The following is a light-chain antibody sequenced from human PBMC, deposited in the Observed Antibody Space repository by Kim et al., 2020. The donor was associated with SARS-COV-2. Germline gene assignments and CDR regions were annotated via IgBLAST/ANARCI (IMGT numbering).Light chain of an antibody. CDR2: WGF. V-gene: IGKV2-28*01. J-gene: IGKJ2*01. Sequence: DTVMTQSPLSLTVSPGEPASISCRSSQSLLHTNGYNYFDWYLKKPGQSPQLLIYWGFNRASGVPDRFSGSGSGTAFTLKISRVEAEDVGIYYCMQALQTPPYTFGQGTKLEI. CDR1: QSLLHTNGYNY. CDR3: MQALQTPPYT.